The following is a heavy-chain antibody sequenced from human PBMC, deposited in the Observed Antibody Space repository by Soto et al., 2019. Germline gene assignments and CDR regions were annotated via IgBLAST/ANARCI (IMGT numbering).Heavy chain of an antibody. V-gene: IGHV3-33*01. CDR3: AREGGIAAAYYYYGMDV. D-gene: IGHD6-13*01. CDR2: IWYDGSNK. J-gene: IGHJ6*02. Sequence: GGSLRLSCAASGFTFSSYGMHWVRQAPGKGLEWVAVIWYDGSNKYYADSVRGRFTISRDNSKNTLYLQMNSLRAEDTAVYYCAREGGIAAAYYYYGMDVWGQGTTVTVSS. CDR1: GFTFSSYG.